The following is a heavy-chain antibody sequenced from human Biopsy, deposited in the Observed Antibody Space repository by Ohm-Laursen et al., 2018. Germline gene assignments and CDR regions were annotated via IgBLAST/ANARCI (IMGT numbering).Heavy chain of an antibody. CDR1: GGSIGSFF. J-gene: IGHJ6*02. CDR3: TRATNSTGWPYYYFYGMDI. D-gene: IGHD2/OR15-2a*01. V-gene: IGHV4-59*07. CDR2: VYYSGST. Sequence: SDTLSLTCIVSGGSIGSFFWSWIRQTPGKGLEWIGYVYYSGSTTYNPSLRSRVTISVDTSMNQISLRLQSVTAADTAIYYCTRATNSTGWPYYYFYGMDIWGQGTTVTVSS.